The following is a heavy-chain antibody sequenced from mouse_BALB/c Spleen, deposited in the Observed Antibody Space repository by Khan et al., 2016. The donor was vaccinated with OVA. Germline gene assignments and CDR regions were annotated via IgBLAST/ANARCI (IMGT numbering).Heavy chain of an antibody. Sequence: EVHLVESGGDLVKPGGSLKLSCEASGFTFSSYGMSWVRQTPDKRLEWVATIRNGGSYTYYPDSVKGRLTISRANAKNTLYLQMSSLKSEDTAMYYCARHRFTSPAAWFAYWGQGTLVTVSA. J-gene: IGHJ3*01. CDR2: IRNGGSYT. D-gene: IGHD1-1*01. V-gene: IGHV5-6*01. CDR3: ARHRFTSPAAWFAY. CDR1: GFTFSSYG.